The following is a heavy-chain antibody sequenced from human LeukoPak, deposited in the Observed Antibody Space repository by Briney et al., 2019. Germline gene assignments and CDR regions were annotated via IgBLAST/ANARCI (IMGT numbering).Heavy chain of an antibody. J-gene: IGHJ4*02. Sequence: ASVKVSCKASGGTFSSYAISWVRQAPGQGLEWMGRIIPILGIANYAQKFQGRVTITADKSTSTAYMELSSLRSEDTAVYYCARARGEWEPEYYFDYWGQGTLVTVSS. CDR1: GGTFSSYA. CDR3: ARARGEWEPEYYFDY. D-gene: IGHD1-26*01. V-gene: IGHV1-69*04. CDR2: IIPILGIA.